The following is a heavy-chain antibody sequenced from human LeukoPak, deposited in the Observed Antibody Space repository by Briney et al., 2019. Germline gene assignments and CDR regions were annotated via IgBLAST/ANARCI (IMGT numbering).Heavy chain of an antibody. CDR2: MNPNSGNT. CDR1: GYTLTSYD. J-gene: IGHJ5*02. Sequence: ASVKVSCKASGYTLTSYDINWVRQATGQGLEWMGWMNPNSGNTGYAQKFQGRVTMTRNTSISTAYMELSSLRSEDTAVYYCARDGASVLWFGDRPDPWFDPWGQGTLVTVSS. D-gene: IGHD3-10*01. CDR3: ARDGASVLWFGDRPDPWFDP. V-gene: IGHV1-8*01.